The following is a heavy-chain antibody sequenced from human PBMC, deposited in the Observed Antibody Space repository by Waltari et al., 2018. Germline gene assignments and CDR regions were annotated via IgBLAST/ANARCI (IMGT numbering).Heavy chain of an antibody. D-gene: IGHD3-3*01. V-gene: IGHV3-48*03. CDR1: GFTFSSYE. CDR3: AREGPGTEGFWSGYILRY. Sequence: EVQLVESGGGLVQPGGSLRLSCAASGFTFSSYEMNWVRQAPGKGLGWVSYISSSGSTIYYADAVKGRFTISRDNAKNSLYLQMNSLRAEDTAVYYCAREGPGTEGFWSGYILRYWGQGTLVTVSS. J-gene: IGHJ4*02. CDR2: ISSSGSTI.